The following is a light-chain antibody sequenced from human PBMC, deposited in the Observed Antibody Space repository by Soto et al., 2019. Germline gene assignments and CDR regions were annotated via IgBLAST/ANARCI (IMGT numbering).Light chain of an antibody. V-gene: IGKV3-20*01. Sequence: EIVLTQSPGTLSLSPGERATLSCRASQSVSSSYLAWYQQKPGQAPRLLIYGASSRATGIPDRFSGSGSGTEFTLTISSLQPDDFATYFCQQYQTYSTFGQGTRLEIK. J-gene: IGKJ5*01. CDR2: GAS. CDR3: QQYQTYST. CDR1: QSVSSSY.